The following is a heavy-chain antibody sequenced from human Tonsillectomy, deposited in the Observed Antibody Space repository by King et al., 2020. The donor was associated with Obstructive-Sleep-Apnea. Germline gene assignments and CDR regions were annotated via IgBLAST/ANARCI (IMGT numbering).Heavy chain of an antibody. J-gene: IGHJ6*02. CDR2: IYHSVST. V-gene: IGHV4-4*02. D-gene: IGHD6-19*01. Sequence: VQLQESGPGLVKPSGTLSLTCAVSGVSISSSNWCSVVRQTPGKGLEWIGKIYHSVSTNYNPSLRSRVSISADKSKNQFSLKLSSVTAADTAVYYCARVSIAVDYYYYGMDVWGQGTTVTVSS. CDR3: ARVSIAVDYYYYGMDV. CDR1: GVSISSSNW.